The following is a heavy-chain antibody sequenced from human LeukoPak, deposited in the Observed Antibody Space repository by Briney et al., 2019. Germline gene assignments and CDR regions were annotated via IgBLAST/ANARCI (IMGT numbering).Heavy chain of an antibody. D-gene: IGHD5-12*01. Sequence: LSLTCAVYGGSFSGYYWSWIRQAPGKGLEWVSYISSSGSTIYYADSVKGRFTISRDNAKNSLYLQMNSLRAEDTAVYYCARLGYQTDYYYYYYMDVWGKGTTVTISS. CDR2: ISSSGSTI. CDR3: ARLGYQTDYYYYYYMDV. CDR1: GGSFSGYY. J-gene: IGHJ6*03. V-gene: IGHV3-11*01.